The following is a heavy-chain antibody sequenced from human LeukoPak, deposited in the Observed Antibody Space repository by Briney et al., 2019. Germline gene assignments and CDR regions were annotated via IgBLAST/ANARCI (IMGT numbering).Heavy chain of an antibody. V-gene: IGHV3-11*06. D-gene: IGHD6-19*01. Sequence: GGSLRLSCAASGFTFSDYYMSWIRQAPGKGLEWVSYISSSSSYANYADSVKGRFTVSRDNSRNTVNLQMNSLRGEDTAVYYCARAPVRGAVAGVDYWGQGTLVTVSS. J-gene: IGHJ4*02. CDR2: ISSSSSYA. CDR1: GFTFSDYY. CDR3: ARAPVRGAVAGVDY.